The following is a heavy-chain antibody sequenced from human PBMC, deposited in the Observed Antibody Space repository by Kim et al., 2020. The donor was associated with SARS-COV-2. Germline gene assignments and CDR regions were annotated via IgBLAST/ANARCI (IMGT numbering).Heavy chain of an antibody. D-gene: IGHD2-15*01. V-gene: IGHV3-23*03. CDR3: AKPGYCSCGTCYFYFDY. J-gene: IGHJ4*01. CDR1: GFTFSVYA. Sequence: GGSLRLSCAASGFTFSVYAMIWVRQAPGKGLEWVSVIYSGGSRTNYADSVKGRFTISRDNSRNTLYLQMNSLRAEDTAVYYCAKPGYCSCGTCYFYFDY. CDR2: IYSGGSRT.